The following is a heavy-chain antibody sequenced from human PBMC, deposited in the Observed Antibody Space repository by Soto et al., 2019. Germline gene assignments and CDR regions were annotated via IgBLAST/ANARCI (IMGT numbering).Heavy chain of an antibody. CDR1: GGSISSYY. J-gene: IGHJ5*02. V-gene: IGHV4-59*01. D-gene: IGHD2-2*01. CDR3: ARVRSPPNIVVVPADTAPNWFDP. CDR2: IYYSGST. Sequence: QVQLQESGPGLVKPSETLSLTCTVSGGSISSYYWSWIRQPPGKGLEWIGYIYYSGSTNYNPSLKSRVTISVDTSKNQFSLKLSSVTAADTAVYYCARVRSPPNIVVVPADTAPNWFDPGGQGTLVTVSS.